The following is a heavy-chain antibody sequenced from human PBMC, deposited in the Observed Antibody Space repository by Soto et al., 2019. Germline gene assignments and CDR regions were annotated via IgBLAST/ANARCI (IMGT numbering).Heavy chain of an antibody. CDR2: ISSSSSYI. CDR1: GFTFSSYS. CDR3: ARNIIVPRGQTHYYYYGMDV. D-gene: IGHD2-8*01. J-gene: IGHJ6*02. V-gene: IGHV3-21*01. Sequence: PGGSLRLSCAASGFTFSSYSMNWVRQAPGKGLEWVSSISSSSSYIYYADSVKGRFTISRDNAKNSLYLQMNSLRAEDTAVYYCARNIIVPRGQTHYYYYGMDVWGQGTTVTVSS.